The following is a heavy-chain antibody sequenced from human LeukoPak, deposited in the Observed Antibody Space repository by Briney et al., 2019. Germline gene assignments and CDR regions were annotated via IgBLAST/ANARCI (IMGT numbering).Heavy chain of an antibody. CDR2: ISSSSSYI. J-gene: IGHJ6*02. Sequence: AGSLTLSWAAAGFTFSSYSMNWVRQAPGKGLEWVSSISSSSSYIYYADSVKGRFTISTDNAKNSLYLQMNSLRAEDTAVYYCARGAVYGDYEADNSFEPKYYYGMDVWGQGTTVTVSS. CDR3: ARGAVYGDYEADNSFEPKYYYGMDV. V-gene: IGHV3-21*01. CDR1: GFTFSSYS. D-gene: IGHD4-17*01.